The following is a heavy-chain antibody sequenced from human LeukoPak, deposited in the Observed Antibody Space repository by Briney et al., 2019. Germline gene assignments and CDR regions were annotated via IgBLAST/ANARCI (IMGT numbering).Heavy chain of an antibody. CDR1: GGSISSYY. CDR2: IYTSGST. D-gene: IGHD3-16*01. Sequence: SETLSLTCTVSGGSISSYYWNWIRQPPGKGLEWIGHIYTSGSTNYNPSLKSRVTISVDTSKNQFSLKLSSVTAADTAVYYCARGGPGPPLYYYYYYMDVGGKGTTVTVSS. J-gene: IGHJ6*03. V-gene: IGHV4-4*09. CDR3: ARGGPGPPLYYYYYYMDV.